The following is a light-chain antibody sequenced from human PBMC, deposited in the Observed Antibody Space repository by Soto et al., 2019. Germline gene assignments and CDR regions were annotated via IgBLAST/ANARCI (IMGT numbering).Light chain of an antibody. CDR3: QHYSNGPPT. CDR2: YAS. CDR1: ESVHRN. Sequence: EMVMTQSPATLSVSPGERVTLSCRASESVHRNLAWYQQKPGQGPSLLIYYASTRATGVPDRFTGSGSGTEFTLTISSLQSEDSGLYLCQHYSNGPPTSAPGTKGEI. V-gene: IGKV3-15*01. J-gene: IGKJ3*01.